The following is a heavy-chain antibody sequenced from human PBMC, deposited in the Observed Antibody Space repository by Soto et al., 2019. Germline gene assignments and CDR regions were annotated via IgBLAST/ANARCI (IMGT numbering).Heavy chain of an antibody. Sequence: DVQLVESGGGSVQPGGSLRLSCVASGFRFSDSWMHWVRQLPGKGLELVSRINSDGRATNYADSVKGRFTSSRDNAKNTLYLQMNSLRPEDTAVYYCARVEYSRDYNWFDPWGQGTLVTVSS. CDR1: GFRFSDSW. D-gene: IGHD5-18*01. J-gene: IGHJ5*02. CDR2: INSDGRAT. V-gene: IGHV3-74*01. CDR3: ARVEYSRDYNWFDP.